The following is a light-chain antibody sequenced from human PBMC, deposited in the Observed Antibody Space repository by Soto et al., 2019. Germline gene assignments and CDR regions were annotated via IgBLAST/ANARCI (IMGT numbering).Light chain of an antibody. CDR1: QSISSY. Sequence: DIQMTQSPSSLSASVGDRVTITCRASQSISSYLNWYQQKPGKAPKLLIYAASSLQSGVPSRFSGSGSGTDFTLTISRLQPEDFATYYCQQSYRTFGQGTKVDIK. V-gene: IGKV1-39*01. CDR3: QQSYRT. CDR2: AAS. J-gene: IGKJ1*01.